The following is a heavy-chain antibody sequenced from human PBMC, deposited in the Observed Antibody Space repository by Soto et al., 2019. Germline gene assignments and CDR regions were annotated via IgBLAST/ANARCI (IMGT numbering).Heavy chain of an antibody. Sequence: SETLSLTCTVSGGSISSSSYYWGWIRQPPGKGLEWIGSIDYSGSTYYNPSLKSRVTISVDTSKNQFSLKLSSVTAADTAVYYWASRARRRGPSDYYYGVDLRGRGAKVTV. CDR1: GGSISSSSYY. J-gene: IGHJ6*01. CDR3: ASRARRRGPSDYYYGVDL. V-gene: IGHV4-39*01. D-gene: IGHD3-10*01. CDR2: IDYSGST.